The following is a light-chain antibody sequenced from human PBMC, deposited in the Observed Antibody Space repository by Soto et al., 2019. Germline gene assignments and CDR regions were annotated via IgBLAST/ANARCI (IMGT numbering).Light chain of an antibody. CDR2: RNN. Sequence: QSVLTQPPSASGTPGQRVTIPCSGSNSNIGSKYVYWYQQLPGTAPKLLLYRNNQRPSGVPDRFSGSKSGTSASLAISGLRSEDAADYYCAAWDNSLVGGPAFGGGTKLTVL. V-gene: IGLV1-47*01. J-gene: IGLJ2*01. CDR3: AAWDNSLVGGPA. CDR1: NSNIGSKY.